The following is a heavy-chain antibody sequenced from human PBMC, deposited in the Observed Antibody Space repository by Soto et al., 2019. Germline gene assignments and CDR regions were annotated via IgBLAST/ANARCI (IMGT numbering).Heavy chain of an antibody. Sequence: QVQLVQSGDEVREPGASVKVSCKASGYTFTTYGINWVRQAPGQGLEWMGWISAYNGNTNYAQKLQGRVTMTTDTTTSKAYRELRSLRSDDTAVYYCARGDIVVVIAAFDYWGQGTLVTVSS. CDR3: ARGDIVVVIAAFDY. D-gene: IGHD2-15*01. V-gene: IGHV1-18*01. J-gene: IGHJ4*02. CDR1: GYTFTTYG. CDR2: ISAYNGNT.